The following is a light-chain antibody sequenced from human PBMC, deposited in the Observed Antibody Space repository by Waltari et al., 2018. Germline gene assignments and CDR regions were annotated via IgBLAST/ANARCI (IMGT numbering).Light chain of an antibody. Sequence: DIQMTQSPSSLSASVGDTVTITCRASQDINNYLSWYQQKPGKAPKRLIYYASSLESGVPSRFSGSGSGTDYTLTISSLQPEDIATYYCQQYDNYPFTFGPGTKVDIK. J-gene: IGKJ3*01. CDR2: YAS. CDR3: QQYDNYPFT. V-gene: IGKV1-33*01. CDR1: QDINNY.